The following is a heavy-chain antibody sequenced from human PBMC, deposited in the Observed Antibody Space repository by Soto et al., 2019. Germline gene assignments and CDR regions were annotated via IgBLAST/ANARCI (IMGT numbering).Heavy chain of an antibody. V-gene: IGHV4-31*03. J-gene: IGHJ4*02. CDR1: GGSISSVGYY. D-gene: IGHD3-3*02. CDR2: IYYSGST. Sequence: SETLSLTCTVSGGSISSVGYYWSWIRQHPGKGLEWIGYIYYSGSTYYNPSLKSRVTISVDTSKNQFSLKLSSVTAADTAVYYCARGIRSYYFDYWGQGTLVTVSS. CDR3: ARGIRSYYFDY.